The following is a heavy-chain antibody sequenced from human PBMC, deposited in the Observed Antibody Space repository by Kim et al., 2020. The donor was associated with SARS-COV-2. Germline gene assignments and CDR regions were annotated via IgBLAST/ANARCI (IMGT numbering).Heavy chain of an antibody. J-gene: IGHJ6*02. D-gene: IGHD6-6*01. CDR3: ARRIREYSSSSESYYYYGMDV. V-gene: IGHV3-48*02. CDR1: GFTFSSYS. Sequence: GGSLRLSCAASGFTFSSYSMNWVRQAPGKGLEWVSYISSSSSTIYYADSVKGRFTISRDNAKNSLYLQMNSLRDEDTAVYYCARRIREYSSSSESYYYYGMDVWGQGTTVTVSS. CDR2: ISSSSSTI.